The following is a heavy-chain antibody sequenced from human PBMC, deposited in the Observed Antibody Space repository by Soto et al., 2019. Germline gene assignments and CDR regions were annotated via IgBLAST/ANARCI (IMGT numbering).Heavy chain of an antibody. Sequence: SQNLSVTCAIYGDSVSWNSVAWNWIRQSPSRGLEWLGRTYYKSKWNNDYALSVTSRITINPDTSKNPFSLHLYSVTPEDPAVYSCTGITRLRSINVCGPGTPLT. CDR1: GDSVSWNSVA. CDR3: TGITRLRSINV. CDR2: TYYKSKWNN. D-gene: IGHD5-18*01. V-gene: IGHV6-1*01. J-gene: IGHJ6*02.